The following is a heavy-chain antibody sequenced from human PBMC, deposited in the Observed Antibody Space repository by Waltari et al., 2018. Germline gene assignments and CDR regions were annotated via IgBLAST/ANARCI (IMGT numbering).Heavy chain of an antibody. CDR2: MNPNSGNT. Sequence: QVQLVQSGAEVKKPGASVKVSCKASGYTFTSYDINWVRQATGQGLEWMGWMNPNSGNTGYAQKFQGRVTMTRSTSISTAYMELSSLRSEDTAVYYCARVYYDSSGGDNYYYYGMDVWGQGTTVTVSS. V-gene: IGHV1-8*01. D-gene: IGHD3-22*01. J-gene: IGHJ6*02. CDR1: GYTFTSYD. CDR3: ARVYYDSSGGDNYYYYGMDV.